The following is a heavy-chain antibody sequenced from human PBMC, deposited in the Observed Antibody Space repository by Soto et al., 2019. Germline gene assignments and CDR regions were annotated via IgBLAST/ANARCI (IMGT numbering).Heavy chain of an antibody. CDR2: ISGSGGST. V-gene: IGHV3-23*01. J-gene: IGHJ5*02. CDR3: ANAGDTPLSWFDP. CDR1: GFTFSSYA. D-gene: IGHD2-21*01. Sequence: SLRLSCAASGFTFSSYAMSWVRQAPGKGLEWVSAISGSGGSTYYADSVKGRFTLSTDNSKNTLYLQMNSLRAEDTAVYYCANAGDTPLSWFDPWGQGPLVTVSS.